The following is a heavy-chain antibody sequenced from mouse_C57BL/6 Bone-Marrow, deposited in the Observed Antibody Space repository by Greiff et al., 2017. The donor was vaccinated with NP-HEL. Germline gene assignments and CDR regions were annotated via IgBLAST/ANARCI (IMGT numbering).Heavy chain of an antibody. CDR3: ARQGYYGSSFLAMDY. CDR2: ISNGGGST. Sequence: EVKLVESGGGLVQPGGSLKLSCAASGFTFSDYYMYWVRQTPEKRLEWVAYISNGGGSTYYPDTVKGRFTISRDNAKNTLYLQMSRLKSEDTAMYYCARQGYYGSSFLAMDYWGQGTSVTVSS. D-gene: IGHD1-1*01. V-gene: IGHV5-12*01. CDR1: GFTFSDYY. J-gene: IGHJ4*01.